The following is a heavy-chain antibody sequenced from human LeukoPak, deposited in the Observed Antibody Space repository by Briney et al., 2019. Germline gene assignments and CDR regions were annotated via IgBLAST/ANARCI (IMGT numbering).Heavy chain of an antibody. CDR1: GFTVSSNE. J-gene: IGHJ4*02. CDR2: ISGGST. CDR3: AKVLSYSSSCFDY. D-gene: IGHD6-13*01. Sequence: PGGSLRLSCAASGFTVSSNEMSWVRQAPGKGLEWVSSISGGSTYYADSRKGRFTISRDNSKNTLHLQMNSLRAEDTAVYYCAKVLSYSSSCFDYWGQGTLVTVSS. V-gene: IGHV3-38-3*01.